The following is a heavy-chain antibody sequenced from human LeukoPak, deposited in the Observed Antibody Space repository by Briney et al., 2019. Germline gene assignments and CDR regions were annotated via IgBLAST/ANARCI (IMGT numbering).Heavy chain of an antibody. D-gene: IGHD6-13*01. V-gene: IGHV3-30-3*01. Sequence: GRSLRLSCAASGFTFSSYAMHWVRQAPGKGLEWVAVISYDGSNKYYADSVKGRFTISRDNAKNSLYLQMNSLRAEDTAVYYCARDLEQYSSSWNYFDYWGQGTLVTVSS. J-gene: IGHJ4*02. CDR3: ARDLEQYSSSWNYFDY. CDR1: GFTFSSYA. CDR2: ISYDGSNK.